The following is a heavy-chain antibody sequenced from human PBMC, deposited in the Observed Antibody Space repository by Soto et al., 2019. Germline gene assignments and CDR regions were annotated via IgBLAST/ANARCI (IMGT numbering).Heavy chain of an antibody. CDR1: GDTFRSYA. CDR2: IIANFGTT. J-gene: IGHJ5*02. D-gene: IGHD3-9*01. Sequence: ASLKFSCKPSGDTFRSYAISWVRHAPRQGLEWMGWIIANFGTTNYAQKLQGRVTITTDESTSTAYMELRSLRSDDTAVYYCARVLGVKLRYFDWLSPGWFDPWGQGTLVTVSS. CDR3: ARVLGVKLRYFDWLSPGWFDP. V-gene: IGHV1-69*05.